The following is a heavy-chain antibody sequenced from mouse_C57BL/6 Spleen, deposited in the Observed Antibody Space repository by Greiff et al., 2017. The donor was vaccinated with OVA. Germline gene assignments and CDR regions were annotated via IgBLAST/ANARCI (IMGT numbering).Heavy chain of an antibody. CDR2: INPSNGGT. CDR3: ARWGGLGPYAMDY. J-gene: IGHJ4*01. D-gene: IGHD4-1*01. Sequence: VQLQQSGTELVKPGASVKLSCKASGYTFTSYWMHWVKQRPGQGLEWIGNINPSNGGTNYNEKFKSKATLTVDKSSSTAYMQLSSLTSEDSAVYYCARWGGLGPYAMDYWGQGTSVTVSS. V-gene: IGHV1-53*01. CDR1: GYTFTSYW.